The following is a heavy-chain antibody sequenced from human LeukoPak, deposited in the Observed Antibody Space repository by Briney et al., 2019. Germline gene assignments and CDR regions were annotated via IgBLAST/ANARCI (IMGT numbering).Heavy chain of an antibody. J-gene: IGHJ4*02. CDR3: ARLGVGAAIDY. D-gene: IGHD1-26*01. V-gene: IGHV4-34*01. CDR2: INHSGST. Sequence: SETLCLTCAVYGGSFSGYYLSWIRQPPGKGLEWIGEINHSGSTNYNPSRKSLVTKSVDTSKNQFSMKLSAETAADTSVYYCARLGVGAAIDYWGQGTLVTVSS. CDR1: GGSFSGYY.